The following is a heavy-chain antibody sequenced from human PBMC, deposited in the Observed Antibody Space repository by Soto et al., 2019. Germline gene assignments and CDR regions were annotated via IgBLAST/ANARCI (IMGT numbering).Heavy chain of an antibody. J-gene: IGHJ5*02. Sequence: EVQLLESGGGLVAPGGSLRLSCAASGFTFSNYAMSWVRQAPGKGLEWISDISGSGADTYYADSVKGRFTISRDNSKNTLFLQMNRLRAEDTAVYYCANAIPITMVGKGFDPWGQGTLVTVSS. D-gene: IGHD3-10*01. V-gene: IGHV3-23*01. CDR3: ANAIPITMVGKGFDP. CDR2: ISGSGADT. CDR1: GFTFSNYA.